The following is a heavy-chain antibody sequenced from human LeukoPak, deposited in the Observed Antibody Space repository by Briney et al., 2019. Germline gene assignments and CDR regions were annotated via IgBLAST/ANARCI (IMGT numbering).Heavy chain of an antibody. D-gene: IGHD5-12*01. Sequence: GGSLRLSCAASGFTFSSYSMNWVRQAPGKGPEWVSSISSSSSYIYYADSVKGRFTISRDNAKNSLYLQMNSLRAEDTAVYYCARDPPPAHWYSGYGDYWGQGTLVTVSS. V-gene: IGHV3-21*01. CDR1: GFTFSSYS. CDR2: ISSSSSYI. CDR3: ARDPPPAHWYSGYGDY. J-gene: IGHJ4*02.